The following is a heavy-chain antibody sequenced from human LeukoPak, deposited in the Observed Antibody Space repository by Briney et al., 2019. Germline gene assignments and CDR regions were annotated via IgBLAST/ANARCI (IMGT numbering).Heavy chain of an antibody. Sequence: ASVKVSCKASGYTFTSYDINWVRQATGQGLEWMGWMNPNSGNTGYAQKFQGRVTMTEDTPTDTAYMELSSLRSEDTAVYYCASRVLRYFDWPSIDYWGQGTLVTVSS. CDR3: ASRVLRYFDWPSIDY. CDR2: MNPNSGNT. D-gene: IGHD3-9*01. CDR1: GYTFTSYD. J-gene: IGHJ4*02. V-gene: IGHV1-8*02.